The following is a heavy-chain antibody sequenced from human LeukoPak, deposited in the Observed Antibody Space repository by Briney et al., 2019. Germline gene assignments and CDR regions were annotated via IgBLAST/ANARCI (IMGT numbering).Heavy chain of an antibody. Sequence: GRSLRLSCAASGFTFSSYGMHWVRQAPGKGLEWVAVIWYDGSNKYYADSVKGRFTISRDNSKNTLYLQMNSLRAEDTAVYYWARDRGSYGDRDFDYWGQGTLVTVSS. CDR2: IWYDGSNK. J-gene: IGHJ4*02. D-gene: IGHD4-17*01. CDR3: ARDRGSYGDRDFDY. CDR1: GFTFSSYG. V-gene: IGHV3-33*01.